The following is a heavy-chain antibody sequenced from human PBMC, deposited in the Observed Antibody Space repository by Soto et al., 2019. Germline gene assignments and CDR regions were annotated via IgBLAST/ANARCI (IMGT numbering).Heavy chain of an antibody. J-gene: IGHJ4*02. CDR1: GFTFYTYW. CDR3: ARGDGDYYDGNGYLGRH. D-gene: IGHD3-22*01. CDR2: IKQDGSEK. Sequence: GGSLRLSCGASGFTFYTYWMNWVRQAPGMGLEWVANIKQDGSEKWYVDSVKGRFTMSRDNAKNSLYLQMNSLRAEDTAVYYCARGDGDYYDGNGYLGRHWGQGTLVTVSS. V-gene: IGHV3-7*04.